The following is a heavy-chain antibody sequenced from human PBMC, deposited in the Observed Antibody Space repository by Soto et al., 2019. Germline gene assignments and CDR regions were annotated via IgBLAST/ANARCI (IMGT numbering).Heavy chain of an antibody. V-gene: IGHV2-5*02. CDR2: IYWDDDK. D-gene: IGHD3-16*01. CDR3: AHIAYAWVLGGFDD. CDR1: GFSLSTTAVG. Sequence: SGPTLVNPTQTLTLTCTFSGFSLSTTAVGVGWIRQPPGRALEWLALIYWDDDKRYSPSLKSRLTITKDTSKNQVVLTMTNMDPVDTATYYCAHIAYAWVLGGFDDWGQGTLVTVSS. J-gene: IGHJ4*02.